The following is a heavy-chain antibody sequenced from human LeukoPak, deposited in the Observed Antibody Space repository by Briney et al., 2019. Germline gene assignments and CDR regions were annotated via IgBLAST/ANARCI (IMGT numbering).Heavy chain of an antibody. V-gene: IGHV3-23*01. CDR3: AKRSDYGGNWNYFDY. CDR1: GFTFSSYG. J-gene: IGHJ4*02. Sequence: GGSLSLSCAASGFTFSSYGMSWVRQAPGKGLEWVSATSARGDSTYYSDSVKGRFTISRDNSKNTLYLQLNSLRAEDTAVYYCAKRSDYGGNWNYFDYWGQGTLVTVSS. CDR2: TSARGDST. D-gene: IGHD4-23*01.